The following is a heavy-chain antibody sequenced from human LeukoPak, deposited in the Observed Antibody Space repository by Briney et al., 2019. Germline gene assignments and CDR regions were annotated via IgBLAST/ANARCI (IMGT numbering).Heavy chain of an antibody. CDR1: GYTFTSYD. D-gene: IGHD3-9*01. V-gene: IGHV1-8*01. CDR3: ARWEYFDWYDAFDI. J-gene: IGHJ3*02. Sequence: GASVKVSCKASGYTFTSYDINWVRQATGQGLEWMGWMNPNSGNTGYAQKFQGRVTMTRNTSISTAYMELSSLRSEDTAVYYCARWEYFDWYDAFDIWGQGTMVTISS. CDR2: MNPNSGNT.